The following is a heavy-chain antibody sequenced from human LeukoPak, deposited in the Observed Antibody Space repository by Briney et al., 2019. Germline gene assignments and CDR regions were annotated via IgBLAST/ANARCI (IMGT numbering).Heavy chain of an antibody. CDR1: GFTFSSYE. D-gene: IGHD3-10*01. V-gene: IGHV3-48*03. Sequence: GGSLRLSCAASGFTFSSYEMNWVRQAPGKGLEWVSYISSSGSTIYYADSVKGRFTISRDNAKNSLYLQMNSLRAEDTAVYYCAREKYGSGSYEFDYWGQGTLVTVSS. CDR3: AREKYGSGSYEFDY. J-gene: IGHJ4*02. CDR2: ISSSGSTI.